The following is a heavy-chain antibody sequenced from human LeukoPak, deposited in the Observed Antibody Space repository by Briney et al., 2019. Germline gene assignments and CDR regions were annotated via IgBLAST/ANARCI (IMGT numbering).Heavy chain of an antibody. CDR2: IIPIFGTA. CDR1: GGTFSSYA. D-gene: IGHD3-22*01. V-gene: IGHV1-69*05. CDR3: ARDRGMIVANNWFDP. J-gene: IGHJ5*02. Sequence: SVKVSCKASGGTFSSYAISWVRQAPGQGLEWMGGIIPIFGTANYAQKFQGRVTITTDESTSTAYMELSSLRSEDTAVYYCARDRGMIVANNWFDPWGQGTLVTVSS.